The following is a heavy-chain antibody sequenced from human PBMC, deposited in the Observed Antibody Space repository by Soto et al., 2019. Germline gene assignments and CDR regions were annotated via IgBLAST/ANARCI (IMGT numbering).Heavy chain of an antibody. V-gene: IGHV1-69*01. CDR1: GGTFSSYA. CDR2: IIPIFGTA. J-gene: IGHJ4*02. CDR3: ARALRGGGWYNFDY. Sequence: QVQLVQSGAEVKNPGSSVKVSCKASGGTFSSYAISWVRQGPGQGLVWMGGIIPIFGTANYAQKCQGRVRITADESTSTAYMELSRLRSEDTAVYYCARALRGGGWYNFDYWGQGTLVTVSS. D-gene: IGHD6-19*01.